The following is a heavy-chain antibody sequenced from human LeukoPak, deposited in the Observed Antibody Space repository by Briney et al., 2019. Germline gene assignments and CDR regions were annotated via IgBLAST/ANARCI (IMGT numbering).Heavy chain of an antibody. CDR2: ISGSGGSI. V-gene: IGHV3-23*01. CDR3: ATGYSSGWFWGLDY. J-gene: IGHJ4*02. CDR1: GFTFSSYA. Sequence: PGGSLRLSCAASGFTFSSYAVSWVRQAPGKGLEWVSAISGSGGSIYYADSVKGRFTLSRDNSKNTLYLQMNSLRAEDTAVYYCATGYSSGWFWGLDYWGQGTLVTASS. D-gene: IGHD6-19*01.